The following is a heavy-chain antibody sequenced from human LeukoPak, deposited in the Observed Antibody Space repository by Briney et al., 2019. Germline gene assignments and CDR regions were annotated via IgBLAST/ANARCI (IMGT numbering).Heavy chain of an antibody. Sequence: SETLSLTCAVDGGSFSGYYWSWIRQPPGKGLEWIGEINHSGSTNYNPSLKSRVTISVDTSKNQFSLKLSSVTAADTAVYYCATRAPRYCSSTSCYWGRASWFDPWGQETLVTVSS. CDR1: GGSFSGYY. CDR2: INHSGST. J-gene: IGHJ5*02. V-gene: IGHV4-34*01. D-gene: IGHD2-2*01. CDR3: ATRAPRYCSSTSCYWGRASWFDP.